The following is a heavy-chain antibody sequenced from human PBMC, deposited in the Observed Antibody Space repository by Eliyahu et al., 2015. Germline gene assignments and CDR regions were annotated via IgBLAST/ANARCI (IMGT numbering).Heavy chain of an antibody. CDR1: GGSFSGYY. CDR2: INHSGST. D-gene: IGHD4-11*01. Sequence: QVQLQQWGAGLLKPSETLSLTCAVYGGSFSGYYWSWIRQPPGKGLEWIGEINHSGSTNYNPSLKSRVTISVDTSKNQFSLKLSSVTAADTAVYYCARGLQPDYWGQGTLVTVSS. J-gene: IGHJ4*02. V-gene: IGHV4-34*01. CDR3: ARGLQPDY.